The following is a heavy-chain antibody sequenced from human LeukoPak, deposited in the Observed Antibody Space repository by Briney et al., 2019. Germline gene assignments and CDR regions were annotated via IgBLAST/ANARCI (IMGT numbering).Heavy chain of an antibody. J-gene: IGHJ4*02. Sequence: SQTLSLTCTVSGGSISSGGYYWRWIRQHPGRGLEWIGYIYYRGSTYYNPSLNSRVTISVVTSKSQSALNLGSLTAADPAVYYCARELRWKAYFDYWGQGTLVTVSS. CDR2: IYYRGST. CDR1: GGSISSGGYY. V-gene: IGHV4-31*03. CDR3: ARELRWKAYFDY. D-gene: IGHD4-23*01.